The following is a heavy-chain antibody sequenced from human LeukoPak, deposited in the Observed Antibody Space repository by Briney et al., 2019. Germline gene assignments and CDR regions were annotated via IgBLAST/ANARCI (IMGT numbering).Heavy chain of an antibody. CDR2: ISGSGGST. V-gene: IGHV3-23*01. CDR3: AKDLPRADDSSAHGGA. CDR1: GFTFSSYA. D-gene: IGHD3-22*01. Sequence: PGGSLRLSCAASGFTFSSYAMSWLRQAPGKGLEWVSAISGSGGSTYYADSVKGRFTISRDNSKNTLYLQMNSLRAEDTAVYYCAKDLPRADDSSAHGGAWGQGTLVTVSS. J-gene: IGHJ4*02.